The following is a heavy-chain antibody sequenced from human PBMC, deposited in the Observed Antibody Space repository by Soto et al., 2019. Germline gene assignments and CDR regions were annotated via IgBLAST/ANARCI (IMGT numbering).Heavy chain of an antibody. Sequence: ASVKVSCKASGYTYTSYAMHWVRQAPGQRFEWMGWINAGNGNTKYSQKFQGRVTITRDTSASTAYMELSSLRSEDTAVYYCARDQGSSGWYVSSWFDPWGQGTLVTVSS. D-gene: IGHD6-19*01. CDR3: ARDQGSSGWYVSSWFDP. CDR1: GYTYTSYA. J-gene: IGHJ5*02. CDR2: INAGNGNT. V-gene: IGHV1-3*01.